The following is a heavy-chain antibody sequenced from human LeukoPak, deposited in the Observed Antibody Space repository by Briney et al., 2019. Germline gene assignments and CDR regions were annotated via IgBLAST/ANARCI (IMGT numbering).Heavy chain of an antibody. D-gene: IGHD2-2*02. Sequence: ASVKVSCKASGGTFSSYAISWVRQAPGQRLEWMGRIIPILGIANYAQKFQGRVTITADKSTSTAYMELSSLRSEDTAVYYCASSRSYQLLYGRNWFDPWGQGTLVTVSS. CDR3: ASSRSYQLLYGRNWFDP. CDR2: IIPILGIA. CDR1: GGTFSSYA. J-gene: IGHJ5*02. V-gene: IGHV1-69*04.